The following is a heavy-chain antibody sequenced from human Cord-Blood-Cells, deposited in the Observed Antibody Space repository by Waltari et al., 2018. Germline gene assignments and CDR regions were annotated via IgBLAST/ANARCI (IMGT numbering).Heavy chain of an antibody. Sequence: QVQLQESGPGLVKPSETLSLTCTVSGGSISSYYWSWIRQPPGKGLEWIGYIYYSGSTNYNPSLKSRVTKSVDTSKNQFSLKLSSVTAADTAVYYCARDFQRYGIVGATGAFDIWGQGTMVTVSS. J-gene: IGHJ3*02. D-gene: IGHD1-26*01. CDR2: IYYSGST. CDR3: ARDFQRYGIVGATGAFDI. V-gene: IGHV4-59*01. CDR1: GGSISSYY.